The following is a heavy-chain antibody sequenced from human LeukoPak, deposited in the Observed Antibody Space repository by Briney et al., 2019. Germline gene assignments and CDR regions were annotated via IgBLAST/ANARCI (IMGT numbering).Heavy chain of an antibody. CDR3: ARVSVRGYGYYYFDY. Sequence: SETLSLTCTVSGGSLRSSYWSWIRPPPGKGLDWIGYMYYSGSTKYNPSLKSRVTMSVDTSQNQFPLKLSSVTAADTAVYHCARVSVRGYGYYYFDYWGQGTLVTVSS. CDR2: MYYSGST. J-gene: IGHJ4*02. D-gene: IGHD5-12*01. CDR1: GGSLRSSY. V-gene: IGHV4-59*01.